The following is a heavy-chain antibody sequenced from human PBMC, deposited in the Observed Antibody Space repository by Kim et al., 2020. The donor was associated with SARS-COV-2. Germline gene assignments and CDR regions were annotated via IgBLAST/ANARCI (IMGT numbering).Heavy chain of an antibody. J-gene: IGHJ6*02. Sequence: GGSLRLSCVASAFRFEDYAIQWVRQVPGKGLEWISLISADGSNTNYADSVKGRFTVSRDNNKNSVSLQMNSLRKEDTAFYYCAKDICSSTSCPYYYYYGMDVGGQGTTVIVSS. CDR1: AFRFEDYA. CDR3: AKDICSSTSCPYYYYYGMDV. CDR2: ISADGSNT. D-gene: IGHD2-2*01. V-gene: IGHV3-43*02.